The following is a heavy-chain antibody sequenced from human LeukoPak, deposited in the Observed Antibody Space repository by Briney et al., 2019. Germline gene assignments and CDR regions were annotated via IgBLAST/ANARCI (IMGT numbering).Heavy chain of an antibody. CDR1: GYTFAIYG. D-gene: IGHD2-21*02. CDR2: ISPYDGDT. Sequence: ASVKVSCKASGYTFAIYGISWVRQAPGQGLEWMAWISPYDGDTNYAQNFEGRVTMTTETSTSTAYMELRSLGSDDTAIYYCARGYCTRGGDCYKEDLFDPWGQGTLVTVSS. J-gene: IGHJ5*02. CDR3: ARGYCTRGGDCYKEDLFDP. V-gene: IGHV1-18*01.